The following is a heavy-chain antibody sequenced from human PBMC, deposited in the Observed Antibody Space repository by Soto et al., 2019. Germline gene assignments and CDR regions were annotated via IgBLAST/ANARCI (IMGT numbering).Heavy chain of an antibody. D-gene: IGHD3-10*01. V-gene: IGHV1-18*01. CDR1: GYAFTTYG. CDR3: ARGKYGEY. CDR2: ISAHNGNT. J-gene: IGHJ4*02. Sequence: QVHLVQSGAEVKKPGASVKVSCQGSGYAFTTYGITWVRQAPGQGLEWMGWISAHNGNTNYAQKHKGRATVTRYTSPRTAYMEPGSLRYVDTAVYYCARGKYGEYWGQGALVTVSS.